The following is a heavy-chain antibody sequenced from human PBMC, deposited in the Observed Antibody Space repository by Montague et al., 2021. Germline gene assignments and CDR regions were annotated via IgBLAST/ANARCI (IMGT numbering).Heavy chain of an antibody. Sequence: SLRLSCAASGFTLRDAWMSWVRQAPGKGLEWVGRIVSETDGGATAYAAPGKDTFAISRDDSKNILYLQMKSLRAEDTAVYYCTTVGGGDRTMSELWGRGTLVTVSS. CDR3: TTVGGGDRTMSEL. D-gene: IGHD1-1*01. J-gene: IGHJ4*02. CDR1: GFTLRDAW. CDR2: IVSETDGGAT. V-gene: IGHV3-15*04.